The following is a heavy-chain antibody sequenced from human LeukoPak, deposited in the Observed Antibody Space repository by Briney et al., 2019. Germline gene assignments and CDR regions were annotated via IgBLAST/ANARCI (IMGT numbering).Heavy chain of an antibody. J-gene: IGHJ4*02. CDR1: GGSISGGYYY. CDR3: ARQPAMATNRYELDH. V-gene: IGHV4-39*01. CDR2: IYQSGNI. D-gene: IGHD5-18*01. Sequence: SETLSLTCTVSGGSISGGYYYWAWIRQPPGKGLEWIASIYQSGNIYYNSSLRSRVTMSVDPSKNKVSLNLGSVTAADTAVYYCARQPAMATNRYELDHWGQGTLVTVSS.